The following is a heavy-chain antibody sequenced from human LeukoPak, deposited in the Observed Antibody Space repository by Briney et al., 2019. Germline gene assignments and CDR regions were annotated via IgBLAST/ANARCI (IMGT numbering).Heavy chain of an antibody. CDR2: ISSSSSYI. CDR1: GFTFSSYA. J-gene: IGHJ4*02. Sequence: GGSLRLSCAASGFTFSSYAMSWVRQAPGKGLEWVSSISSSSSYIYYADSVKGRFTISRDNAKNSLYLQMNSLRAEDTAVYYCARDQVSHYDYWGQGTLVTVSS. V-gene: IGHV3-21*01. D-gene: IGHD3-10*01. CDR3: ARDQVSHYDY.